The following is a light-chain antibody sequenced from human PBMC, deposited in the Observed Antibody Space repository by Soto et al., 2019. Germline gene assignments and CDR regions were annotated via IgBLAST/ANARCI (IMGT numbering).Light chain of an antibody. CDR1: QSVSSG. CDR2: DAS. Sequence: EIVLTQSPGTLSVSPGRRATLSCTASQSVSSGLAWFQQKPGQPPRLLIYDASTRATGVPARFGGSGSGTVFTLTISSLQSEDSAVYYCPQYNDWPGGTFGQGTKLDIK. J-gene: IGKJ2*01. CDR3: PQYNDWPGGT. V-gene: IGKV3-15*01.